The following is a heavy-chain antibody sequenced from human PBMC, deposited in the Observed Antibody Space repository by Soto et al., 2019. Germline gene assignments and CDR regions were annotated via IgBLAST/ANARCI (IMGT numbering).Heavy chain of an antibody. Sequence: ASVKVSCKASGYTFTSYDINWVRPATGQGLEWMGWMNPNSGNTGYAQKFQGRVTMTRNTSISTAYMELSSLRSEDTAVYYCARGPDDYSNYGLDYWGQGTLVTVSS. CDR1: GYTFTSYD. CDR3: ARGPDDYSNYGLDY. J-gene: IGHJ4*02. CDR2: MNPNSGNT. V-gene: IGHV1-8*01. D-gene: IGHD4-4*01.